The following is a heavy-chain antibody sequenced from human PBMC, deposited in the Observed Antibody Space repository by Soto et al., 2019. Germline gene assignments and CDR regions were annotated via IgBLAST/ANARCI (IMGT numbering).Heavy chain of an antibody. CDR2: IIPIFGTA. CDR3: AINNGSWGPVGNYYSYYGMDV. D-gene: IGHD3-10*01. J-gene: IGHJ6*02. Sequence: QVQLVQSGAEVKKPGASVKVSCKASGGTFSSYAISWVRQAPGQGLEWMGGIIPIFGTAKYAQKFQGRVPITADESTSTAYMELSSQRSEDTAVYYCAINNGSWGPVGNYYSYYGMDVWGHGTTVTVSS. CDR1: GGTFSSYA. V-gene: IGHV1-69*01.